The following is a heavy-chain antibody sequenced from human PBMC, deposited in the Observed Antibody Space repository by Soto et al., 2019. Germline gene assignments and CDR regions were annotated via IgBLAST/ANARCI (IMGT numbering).Heavy chain of an antibody. CDR2: IYHGGTT. J-gene: IGHJ4*02. V-gene: IGHV4-31*03. D-gene: IGHD3-10*01. Sequence: QVQLQESGPGLVKPSQTLSLTCNVSGGSIVNDAYYWSWIRHHPGRGLEWIGYIYHGGTTYYNPSLKSRVTMSVDTSRNQFSLNLSSVTATDTAVYYCARVKKGLWFADHWGQGTLVTVSS. CDR3: ARVKKGLWFADH. CDR1: GGSIVNDAYY.